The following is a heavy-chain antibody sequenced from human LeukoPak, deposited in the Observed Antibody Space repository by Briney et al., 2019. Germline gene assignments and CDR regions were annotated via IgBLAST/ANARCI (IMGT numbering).Heavy chain of an antibody. D-gene: IGHD4-17*01. J-gene: IGHJ6*02. Sequence: ASVKVSCKASGYTFTGYYIHWVRQAPGQGLEWMGWINPNSDGTNYAQKFQGRVTMTRDTSISTAYMELSRLRSDDTAVYYCASTTVTTGRTYYYYGMDVWGQGTTVTVSS. V-gene: IGHV1-2*02. CDR2: INPNSDGT. CDR3: ASTTVTTGRTYYYYGMDV. CDR1: GYTFTGYY.